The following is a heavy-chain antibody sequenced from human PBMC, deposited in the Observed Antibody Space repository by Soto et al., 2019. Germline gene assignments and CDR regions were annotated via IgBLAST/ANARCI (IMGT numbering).Heavy chain of an antibody. CDR2: IYYSGST. D-gene: IGHD2-2*01. V-gene: IGHV4-31*03. CDR3: VKSGGYCSSTSCYFAPRSFDI. Sequence: SETLSLTCTVSGGSISSGGYYWSWIRQHPGKGLEWIGYIYYSGSTYYNPSLKSRVTISVDTSKNQFSLKLSSVTAADTAVYYCVKSGGYCSSTSCYFAPRSFDIWGQGTMVTVSS. J-gene: IGHJ3*02. CDR1: GGSISSGGYY.